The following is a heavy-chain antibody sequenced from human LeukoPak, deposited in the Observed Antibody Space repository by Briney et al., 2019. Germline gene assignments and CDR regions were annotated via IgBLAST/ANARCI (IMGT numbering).Heavy chain of an antibody. D-gene: IGHD6-13*01. Sequence: ASVKVSCKASGYTFTGYYMHWVRQAPGQGLEWMGWINPNSGGTNYAQKFQGRVTMTRDTSISTAYMELSRLRSDDTAVYYCARVDEIAPHSFDPGAEGPLLTVS. J-gene: IGHJ5*02. CDR2: INPNSGGT. CDR1: GYTFTGYY. V-gene: IGHV1-2*02. CDR3: ARVDEIAPHSFDP.